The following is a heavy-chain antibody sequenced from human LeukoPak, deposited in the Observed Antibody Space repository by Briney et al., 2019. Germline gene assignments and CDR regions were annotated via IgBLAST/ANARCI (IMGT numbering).Heavy chain of an antibody. V-gene: IGHV1-69*13. CDR3: ARKVAFTIFGGGCYYYGMDV. D-gene: IGHD3-3*01. CDR1: GGTFRSYA. J-gene: IGHJ6*02. CDR2: IIPILGTA. Sequence: SVKVSCKASGGTFRSYAISWVRQAPGQGLEWMGGIIPILGTANYAQKFQGRVTITADESTSTAYMELSSLRSEDTAVYYCARKVAFTIFGGGCYYYGMDVWGQGTTVTVSS.